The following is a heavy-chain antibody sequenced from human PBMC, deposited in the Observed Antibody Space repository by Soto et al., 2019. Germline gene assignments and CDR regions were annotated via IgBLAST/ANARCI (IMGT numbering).Heavy chain of an antibody. CDR3: ASGIQWELRSGYYYYGMDV. D-gene: IGHD1-26*01. V-gene: IGHV1-18*01. CDR2: ISAYNGNT. J-gene: IGHJ6*02. Sequence: ALVKLSCKASGYSFTIYGIIWVRQATGQGLEWMGWISAYNGNTNYAQKLQGRVTMTTDTSTSTAYMELRSLRSDDTAVYYCASGIQWELRSGYYYYGMDVWGQGTTVTVSS. CDR1: GYSFTIYG.